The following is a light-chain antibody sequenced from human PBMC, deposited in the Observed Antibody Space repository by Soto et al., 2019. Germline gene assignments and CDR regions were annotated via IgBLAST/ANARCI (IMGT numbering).Light chain of an antibody. CDR3: PPWHDSLNARGV. CDR1: RSNIGNNA. V-gene: IGLV1-44*01. J-gene: IGLJ3*02. Sequence: QSVLTQPPSASGTPGQRVTISCSGSRSNIGNNAVSWYQQFPGTAPKLLIYNNNQRPSGVPERFSGSKSGTSASLAISGLQPTDEADYYCPPWHDSLNARGVFGGGTKLTAL. CDR2: NNN.